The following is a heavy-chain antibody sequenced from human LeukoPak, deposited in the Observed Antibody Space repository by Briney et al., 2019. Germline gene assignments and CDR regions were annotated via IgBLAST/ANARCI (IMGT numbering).Heavy chain of an antibody. Sequence: GGSLRLSCAASGFTFSSYGMHWVRQAPGKGLEWVAVISYDGSNKYYADSVKGRFTISRDNSKNTLYLQMNSLRAEDTAVYYCAKEKGYSYGYWYFDYWGQRTLVTVSS. CDR1: GFTFSSYG. V-gene: IGHV3-30*18. D-gene: IGHD5-18*01. J-gene: IGHJ4*02. CDR2: ISYDGSNK. CDR3: AKEKGYSYGYWYFDY.